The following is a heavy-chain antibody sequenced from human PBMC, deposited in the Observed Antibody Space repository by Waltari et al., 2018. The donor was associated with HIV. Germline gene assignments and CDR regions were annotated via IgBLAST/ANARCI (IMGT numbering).Heavy chain of an antibody. CDR1: GGTVSSYA. CDR2: ILLLFGTV. CDR3: ARDKAHNDVWSGYVS. Sequence: QVQLVQSGAEVKKPGSSVKVSCKSSGGTVSSYAVRWVRQAPGQGLEWMGGILLLFGTVHYAQKCQGRFTSTADGSTSTVYMELSSLRSEDTAVYYCARDKAHNDVWSGYVSWGQGTLVTVSS. J-gene: IGHJ5*02. D-gene: IGHD3-3*01. V-gene: IGHV1-69*01.